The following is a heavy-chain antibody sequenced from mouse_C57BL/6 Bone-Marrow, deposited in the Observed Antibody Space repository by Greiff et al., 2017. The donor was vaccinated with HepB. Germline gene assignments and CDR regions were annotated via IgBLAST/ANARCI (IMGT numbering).Heavy chain of an antibody. CDR2: IWRGGST. J-gene: IGHJ2*01. D-gene: IGHD2-4*01. Sequence: VKLEESGPGLVQPSQCLSITCTVSGFSLTSYGVHWVRQSPGKGLEWLGVIWRGGSTDYNAAFISRLSISKDNSKSQVFFKMNSLQADDTAIYYCARNFDYDGFFDYWGQGTTLTVSS. V-gene: IGHV2-2*01. CDR1: GFSLTSYG. CDR3: ARNFDYDGFFDY.